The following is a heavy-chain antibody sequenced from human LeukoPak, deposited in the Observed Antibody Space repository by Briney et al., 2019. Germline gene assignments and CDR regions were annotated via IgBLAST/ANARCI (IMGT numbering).Heavy chain of an antibody. J-gene: IGHJ3*01. CDR2: INQDGSEK. Sequence: GGSLRLSCAASGFIFSTYWMSWVRLAPGKGLEWVANINQDGSEKFYVDSVKGRFTISRDNGKNSLYVQMNSLRAEDAAVYYCVRGFDGYFGFDLWGQGTMVTVSS. D-gene: IGHD5-24*01. V-gene: IGHV3-7*05. CDR3: VRGFDGYFGFDL. CDR1: GFIFSTYW.